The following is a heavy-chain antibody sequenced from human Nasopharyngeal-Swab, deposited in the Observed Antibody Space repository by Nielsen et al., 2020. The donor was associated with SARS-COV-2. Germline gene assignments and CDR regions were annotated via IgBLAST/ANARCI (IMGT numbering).Heavy chain of an antibody. CDR1: GGTFSSYA. Sequence: SVKVSCKASGGTFSSYAISWVRRAPGQGLEWMGGIIPIFGTANYAQKFQGRVTITADKSTSTAYMELSSLRSEDTAVYYCARDKGLRFLEWLPLKGFTGWFDPWGQGTLVTVSS. CDR3: ARDKGLRFLEWLPLKGFTGWFDP. V-gene: IGHV1-69*06. J-gene: IGHJ5*02. D-gene: IGHD3-3*01. CDR2: IIPIFGTA.